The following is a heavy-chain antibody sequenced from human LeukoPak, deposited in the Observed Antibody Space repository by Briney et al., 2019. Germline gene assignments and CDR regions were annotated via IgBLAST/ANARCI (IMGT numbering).Heavy chain of an antibody. J-gene: IGHJ3*02. Sequence: ASVKVSCKASGYTFTGYYMHWVRQAPGQGLEWMGWINPNSGGTNYAQKFQGRVTMTRDTSISTAYMELSRLRSDDTAVYYCAREGAAAGAFDIWGQETMVTVSS. CDR2: INPNSGGT. V-gene: IGHV1-2*02. CDR1: GYTFTGYY. D-gene: IGHD6-13*01. CDR3: AREGAAAGAFDI.